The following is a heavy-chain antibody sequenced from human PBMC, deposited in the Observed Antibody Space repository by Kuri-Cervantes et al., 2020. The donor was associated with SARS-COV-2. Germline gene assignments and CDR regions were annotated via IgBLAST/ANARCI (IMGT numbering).Heavy chain of an antibody. J-gene: IGHJ5*02. Sequence: SETLSLTCAVYGGSFSGYYWSWIRQPPGKGLEWIGEINHSGSTYYNPSLKSRVTISVDTSKNQFSLKLSSVTAADTAVYYCARAAVVVPAAIVFTYNWFDPWGQGTLVTVSS. CDR3: ARAAVVVPAAIVFTYNWFDP. D-gene: IGHD2-2*02. CDR1: GGSFSGYY. V-gene: IGHV4-34*01. CDR2: INHSGST.